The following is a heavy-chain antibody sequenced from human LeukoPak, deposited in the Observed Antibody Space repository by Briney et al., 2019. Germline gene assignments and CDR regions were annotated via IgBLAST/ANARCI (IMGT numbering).Heavy chain of an antibody. CDR2: TSYSEGT. CDR3: ARDQTYYVSSGYYYVTYLQH. CDR1: GGSVSRGGYY. D-gene: IGHD3-22*01. Sequence: SETLSLTCTVSGGSVSRGGYYWNWIRQHPGKGLEWIGFTSYSEGTYYNPSLMSRITISVDRSQNQFSLEMRDVTAADTAVYYCARDQTYYVSSGYYYVTYLQHWGQGILVTVSS. V-gene: IGHV4-31*03. J-gene: IGHJ1*01.